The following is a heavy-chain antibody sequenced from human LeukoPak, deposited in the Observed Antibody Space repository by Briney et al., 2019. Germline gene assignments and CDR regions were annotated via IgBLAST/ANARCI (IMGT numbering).Heavy chain of an antibody. V-gene: IGHV3-23*01. CDR1: GFTFSSYA. CDR3: AKGVGGYDLPYYYGMDV. J-gene: IGHJ6*02. D-gene: IGHD5-12*01. Sequence: QAGGSLRLSCAASGFTFSSYAMSWVRQAPGKGLEWVSAISGSGGSTYYADSVKGRFTISRDNSKNTLYLQMNGLRAEDTAVYYCAKGVGGYDLPYYYGMDVWGQGTTVTVSS. CDR2: ISGSGGST.